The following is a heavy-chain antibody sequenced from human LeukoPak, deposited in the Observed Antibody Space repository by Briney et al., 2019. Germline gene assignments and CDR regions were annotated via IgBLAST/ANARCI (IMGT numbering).Heavy chain of an antibody. CDR2: ITASGGSP. CDR1: GFTFSNYA. CDR3: AKDLTTVNYGYYFDF. D-gene: IGHD4-17*01. V-gene: IGHV3-23*01. Sequence: PGGSLRLSCAASGFTFSNYAMTWVRQAPGKGLEWVSTITASGGSPYYADSVKGRFTISRDGSKNTLYLQMNSLRAEDTAVYFCAKDLTTVNYGYYFDFWGQGSLVTVSS. J-gene: IGHJ4*02.